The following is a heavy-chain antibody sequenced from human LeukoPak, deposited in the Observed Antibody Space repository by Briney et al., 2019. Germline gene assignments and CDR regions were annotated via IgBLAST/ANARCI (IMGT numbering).Heavy chain of an antibody. CDR2: ISGSGGST. V-gene: IGHV3-23*01. Sequence: GGSLRLSCAASGFTFSSYAMSWVRHAPRKGLEWVSPISGSGGSTYHTDSVKGRFTISRANSKNALYLKMNSLRAEDTAVYYCAKGSPYYDFWSGYYVAYYFDYWGQGTLVTVSS. CDR3: AKGSPYYDFWSGYYVAYYFDY. CDR1: GFTFSSYA. J-gene: IGHJ4*02. D-gene: IGHD3-3*01.